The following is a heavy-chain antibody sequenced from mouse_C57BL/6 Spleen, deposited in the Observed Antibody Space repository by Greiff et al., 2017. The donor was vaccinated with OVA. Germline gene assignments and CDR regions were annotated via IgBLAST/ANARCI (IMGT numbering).Heavy chain of an antibody. CDR2: IDPSDSYT. V-gene: IGHV1-69*01. CDR1: GYTFTSYW. CDR3: VRRGYWYFDV. J-gene: IGHJ1*03. Sequence: VQLQQPGAELVMPGASVKLSCKASGYTFTSYWMHWVKQRPGQGLEWIGEIDPSDSYTNYNQKFKGKSTLTVDKSSSTAYMQLSSLTSEDSAVDYCVRRGYWYFDVWGTGTTVTVSS.